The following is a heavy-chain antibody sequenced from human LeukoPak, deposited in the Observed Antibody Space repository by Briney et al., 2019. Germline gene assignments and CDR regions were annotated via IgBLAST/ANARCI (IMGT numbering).Heavy chain of an antibody. Sequence: SETLSLTCTVSGGSISSSSYYWGWIRQPPGKGLEWIGSIYYSGSTYYNPSLKSRVTISVDTSKNQFSLKLSSVTAADTAEYYCARGREWELRFDYWGQGTLVTVSS. CDR3: ARGREWELRFDY. V-gene: IGHV4-39*01. D-gene: IGHD1-26*01. CDR1: GGSISSSSYY. CDR2: IYYSGST. J-gene: IGHJ4*02.